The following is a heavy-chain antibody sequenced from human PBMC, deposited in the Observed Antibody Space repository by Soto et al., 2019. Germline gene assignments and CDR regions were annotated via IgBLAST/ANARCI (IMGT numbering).Heavy chain of an antibody. J-gene: IGHJ6*02. D-gene: IGHD6-13*01. CDR2: IYSTGNT. Sequence: PSETLSLTCSVSGGSISSSSYYWGWIRQPPGKGLEWIGKIYSTGNTYHNPSLNSQVTISVDTSKNQFSLNVISVTAADTAVYYCRRSSRYSTDVWGQGTTVTVSS. CDR3: RRSSRYSTDV. V-gene: IGHV4-39*01. CDR1: GGSISSSSYY.